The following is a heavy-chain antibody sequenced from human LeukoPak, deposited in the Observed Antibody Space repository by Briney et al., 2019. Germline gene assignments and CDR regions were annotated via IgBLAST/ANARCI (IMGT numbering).Heavy chain of an antibody. CDR2: ISGSGGST. CDR1: GFTFSSYA. J-gene: IGHJ4*02. Sequence: GGSLRLSCAASGFTFSSYAMSWVRQASGKGLEWVSAISGSGGSTYYADSVKGRFTISRDNSKNTLYLQMNSLRAEDTAVYYCAKDLRPKGQMWELRAGFDYWGQGTLVTVSS. D-gene: IGHD1-26*01. CDR3: AKDLRPKGQMWELRAGFDY. V-gene: IGHV3-23*01.